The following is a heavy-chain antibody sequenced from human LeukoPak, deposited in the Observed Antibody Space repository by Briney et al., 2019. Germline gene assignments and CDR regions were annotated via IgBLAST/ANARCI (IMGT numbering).Heavy chain of an antibody. V-gene: IGHV4-39*01. Sequence: SETLSLTCTVSGGSIRSSSYYWGWIRQPPGKGLEWIGNIYYSGSTYYNPSLRSRVTISVDTSKNQFSLKLSSLTAADTAVYYCAKSSTYRRSYDFDYWGQGTLVTVSS. J-gene: IGHJ4*02. CDR3: AKSSTYRRSYDFDY. CDR2: IYYSGST. D-gene: IGHD4-11*01. CDR1: GGSIRSSSYY.